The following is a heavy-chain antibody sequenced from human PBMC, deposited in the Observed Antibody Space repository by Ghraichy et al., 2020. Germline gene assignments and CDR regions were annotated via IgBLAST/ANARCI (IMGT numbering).Heavy chain of an antibody. Sequence: GGSLRLSCAASGFTFSSYAMSWVRQAPGKGLEWVSAISGSGGSTYYADSVKGRFTISRDNSKNTLYLQMNSLRAEDTAVYYCAKVYYDSSGYYYDAFDIWGQGTMVTVSS. CDR3: AKVYYDSSGYYYDAFDI. CDR1: GFTFSSYA. V-gene: IGHV3-23*01. D-gene: IGHD3-22*01. J-gene: IGHJ3*02. CDR2: ISGSGGST.